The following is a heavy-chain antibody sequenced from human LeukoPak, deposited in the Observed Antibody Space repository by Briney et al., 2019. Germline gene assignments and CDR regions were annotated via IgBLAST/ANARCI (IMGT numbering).Heavy chain of an antibody. CDR1: GGSISSYY. CDR3: ARDTYYYDSSGYHFDY. CDR2: IYTTGST. D-gene: IGHD3-22*01. V-gene: IGHV4-4*07. J-gene: IGHJ4*02. Sequence: PSETLSLTCTVSGGSISSYYWSWIRQPAGKGLEWIERIYTTGSTNYNPSLKSRVTMSVDTSKNQFSLKLSSVTAADTAVYYCARDTYYYDSSGYHFDYWGQGTLVTVSS.